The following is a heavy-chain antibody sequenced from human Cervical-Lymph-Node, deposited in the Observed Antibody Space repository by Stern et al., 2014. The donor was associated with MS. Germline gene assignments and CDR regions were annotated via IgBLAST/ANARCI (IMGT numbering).Heavy chain of an antibody. CDR2: ISYDGSNK. V-gene: IGHV3-30-3*01. CDR3: ARDLRAGAGSY. D-gene: IGHD6-19*01. CDR1: GFTFSHYA. Sequence: MQLVESGGGVVQPGRSLRLSCAASGFTFSHYAMHWVRQAPGKGLEWVAVISYDGSNKYYADSVKARFTISRDNSNNTLYLHMNSLTVEDTALYYCARDLRAGAGSYWGQGSLVSVSS. J-gene: IGHJ4*02.